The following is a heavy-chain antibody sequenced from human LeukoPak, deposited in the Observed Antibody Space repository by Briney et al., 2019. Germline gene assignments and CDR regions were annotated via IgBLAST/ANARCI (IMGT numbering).Heavy chain of an antibody. D-gene: IGHD3-3*01. CDR2: INHSGST. Sequence: SETLSLTCAGYGGSFSGYYWSWIRQPPGKGLEWIGEINHSGSTNYNPSLKSRVTISVDTSKNQFSLKLSSVTAVDTAVYYCARGRSDYDFWSGYYLYWGQGTLVTVSS. CDR1: GGSFSGYY. J-gene: IGHJ4*02. V-gene: IGHV4-34*01. CDR3: ARGRSDYDFWSGYYLY.